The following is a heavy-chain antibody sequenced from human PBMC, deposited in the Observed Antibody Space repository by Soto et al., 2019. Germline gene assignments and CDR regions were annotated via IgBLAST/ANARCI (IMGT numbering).Heavy chain of an antibody. D-gene: IGHD1-26*01. CDR3: ARGPSGSYYLRNWLDP. Sequence: ASVKVSCKASGYTFTSYAMHWVRQAPGQRLEWMGWINAGNGNTKYSQKFQGRVTITRDTSASTAYMELSSLRSEDTAVYYCARGPSGSYYLRNWLDPWQRGPLV. CDR2: INAGNGNT. J-gene: IGHJ5*02. CDR1: GYTFTSYA. V-gene: IGHV1-3*01.